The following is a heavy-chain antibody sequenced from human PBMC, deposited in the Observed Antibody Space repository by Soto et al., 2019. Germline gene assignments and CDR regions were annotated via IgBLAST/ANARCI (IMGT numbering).Heavy chain of an antibody. J-gene: IGHJ4*02. CDR2: INAGNGNT. Sequence: ASVKVSCKASGYTFTSYAMHWVRQAPGQRLEWMGWINAGNGNTKYSRKFQGRVTITRDTTANTAYMELSSQRSEDTDVYYCARDCACHGPWGQGTLVTVSS. CDR3: ARDCACHGP. V-gene: IGHV1-3*01. CDR1: GYTFTSYA.